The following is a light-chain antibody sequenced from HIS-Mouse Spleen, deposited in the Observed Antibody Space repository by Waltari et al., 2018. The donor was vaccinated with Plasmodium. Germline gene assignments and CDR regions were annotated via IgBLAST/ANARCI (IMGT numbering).Light chain of an antibody. CDR1: QSVSSN. J-gene: IGKJ3*01. CDR2: GAS. V-gene: IGKV3-15*01. CDR3: QQYNNWSFT. Sequence: EIVMTQSPATLSVSPGARATFSCRASQSVSSNLAWYQQKPGQAHRLLTYGASTRAAGIPARCSGSGSGTEFTLTISSLQSEDFAVYYCQQYNNWSFTFGPGTKVDIK.